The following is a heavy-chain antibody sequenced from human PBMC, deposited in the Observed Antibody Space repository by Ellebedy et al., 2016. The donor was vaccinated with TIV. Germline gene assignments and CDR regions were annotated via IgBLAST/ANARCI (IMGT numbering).Heavy chain of an antibody. V-gene: IGHV4-4*02. CDR2: IYHSGST. D-gene: IGHD3-10*01. CDR1: GGSISSSNW. J-gene: IGHJ4*02. CDR3: ARWGPGVRLGIDY. Sequence: MPSETLSLTCAVSGGSISSSNWWRWVRQPPGKGLEWIGEIYHSGSTNYNPSLKSRVTISVDKSKNQFSLKLSSVTAADTAVYYCARWGPGVRLGIDYWGQGTLVTVSS.